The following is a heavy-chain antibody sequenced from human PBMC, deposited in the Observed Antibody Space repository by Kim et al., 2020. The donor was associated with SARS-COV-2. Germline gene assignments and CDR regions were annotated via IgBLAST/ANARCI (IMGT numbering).Heavy chain of an antibody. CDR2: INHSGST. Sequence: SETLSLTCAVYGGSFSGYYWSWIRQPPGKGLEWIGEINHSGSTNYNPSLKSRVTISVDTSKNQFSLKLSSVTAADTAVYYCARANIVVVPAALGLGYYYYYGMDVCGQGTTVTVSS. V-gene: IGHV4-34*01. J-gene: IGHJ6*02. D-gene: IGHD2-2*01. CDR3: ARANIVVVPAALGLGYYYYYGMDV. CDR1: GGSFSGYY.